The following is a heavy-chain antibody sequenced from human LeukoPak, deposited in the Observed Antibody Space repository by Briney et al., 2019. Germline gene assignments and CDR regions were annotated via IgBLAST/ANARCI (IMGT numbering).Heavy chain of an antibody. CDR3: ARGQGLVHLSVDAIDF. CDR1: DYSISSGYY. CDR2: IYHRGNT. V-gene: IGHV4-38-2*01. D-gene: IGHD6-19*01. J-gene: IGHJ3*01. Sequence: SETLSLTCAVSDYSISSGYYWAWIRQPPGKGLEWIGNIYHRGNTFYTPSLKSRATISVDTSKNQFSLRLTSVTAADTAVYFCARGQGLVHLSVDAIDFWGPGTMVTVSS.